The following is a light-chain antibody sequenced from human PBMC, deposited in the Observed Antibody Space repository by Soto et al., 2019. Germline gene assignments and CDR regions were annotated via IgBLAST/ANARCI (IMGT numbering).Light chain of an antibody. CDR1: SSNIGSNT. Sequence: QSVLTQPPSASGTPGQRVTISCSGSSSNIGSNTVNWYQQVPGTAPKLLIYSNNQRPSGVPDRISGSKSGTSASLAISGLQSEEEADYYCAAWDDSLYVVFGGGTQLTVL. CDR2: SNN. J-gene: IGLJ2*01. V-gene: IGLV1-44*01. CDR3: AAWDDSLYVV.